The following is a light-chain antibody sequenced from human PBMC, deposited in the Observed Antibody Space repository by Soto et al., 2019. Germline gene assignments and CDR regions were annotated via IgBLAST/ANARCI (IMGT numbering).Light chain of an antibody. CDR2: PAF. CDR1: QGIRGH. CDR3: QHYNRYSEA. J-gene: IGKJ1*01. V-gene: IGKV1-9*01. Sequence: DIHFTQSPSFLSASVGARVTITCRASQGIRGHLAWYQQKAGKAPRPLIFPAFTLQSGVPSRFSGGGSGTAGTITISSLQPDDGATYDGQHYNRYSEAFGQGTKVDNK.